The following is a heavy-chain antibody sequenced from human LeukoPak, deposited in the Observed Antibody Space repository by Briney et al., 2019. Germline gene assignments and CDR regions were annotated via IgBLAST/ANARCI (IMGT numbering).Heavy chain of an antibody. V-gene: IGHV4-4*07. D-gene: IGHD2-2*01. Sequence: SETLSLTCTVSGGSISSYYWSWIRQPAGKGLEWIGRIYTSGSTNYNPSLKSRVTISVDTSKNQFSLKLSSVTAADTAVYYCARLGYCSSASCYVPFLDYMDVWGKGTTVTVSS. CDR3: ARLGYCSSASCYVPFLDYMDV. CDR2: IYTSGST. CDR1: GGSISSYY. J-gene: IGHJ6*03.